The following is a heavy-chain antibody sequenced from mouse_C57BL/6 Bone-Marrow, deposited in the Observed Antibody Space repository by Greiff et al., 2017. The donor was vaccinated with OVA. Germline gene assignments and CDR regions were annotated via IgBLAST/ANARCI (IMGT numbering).Heavy chain of an antibody. CDR3: ASSSYCAMDY. J-gene: IGHJ4*01. V-gene: IGHV1-69*01. CDR2: IDPSDSYT. CDR1: GYTFTSYW. Sequence: QVQLQQPGAELVMPGASVKLSCKASGYTFTSYWMHWVKQRPGQGLEWIGEIDPSDSYTNYNQKFKGKSTLTVDTSSSTAYLQLSSLTSEDSAVCYCASSSYCAMDYWGQGTSVTVSS.